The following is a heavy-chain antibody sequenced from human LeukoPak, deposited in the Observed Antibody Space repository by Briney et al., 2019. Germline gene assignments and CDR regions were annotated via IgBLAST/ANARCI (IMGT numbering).Heavy chain of an antibody. CDR2: MNPDSGNT. J-gene: IGHJ4*02. V-gene: IGHV1-8*01. CDR3: ARGGDAAMIKH. Sequence: ASVKVSCKASGYTFTSYGINWVRQATGQGLEWMGWMNPDSGNTGFAQKFQGRLTMTRDTSISTAYMELSSLTSEDTAVYYCARGGDAAMIKHWGQGTLVTVSS. CDR1: GYTFTSYG. D-gene: IGHD5-18*01.